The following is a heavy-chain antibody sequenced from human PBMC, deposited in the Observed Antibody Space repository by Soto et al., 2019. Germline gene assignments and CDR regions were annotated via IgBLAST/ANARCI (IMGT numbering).Heavy chain of an antibody. Sequence: QVQLQESGPGLVKPSQTLSLTCTVSGVSITSYKWSWIRQSPGKGLEWIAYMYCSGCRSYNSSRKSRVTMAIDTSRNQYSLQLTSATALDTAVDYCAREWSAFDYWGQGILVTASS. CDR2: MYCSGCR. J-gene: IGHJ4*02. CDR3: AREWSAFDY. CDR1: GVSITSYK. D-gene: IGHD2-15*01. V-gene: IGHV4-59*01.